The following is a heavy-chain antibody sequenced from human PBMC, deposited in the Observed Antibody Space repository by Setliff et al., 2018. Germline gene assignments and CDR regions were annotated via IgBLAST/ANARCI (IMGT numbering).Heavy chain of an antibody. Sequence: ASVKVSCKASGYTFSNYGITWVRQAPGQGLEWMGWISAYTGNTKFAQKFQGRVTMTTDTSTCTAYLELRSLTSDDTAVYYCSKLVRYCTTTACQGASGAEFWGQGTLVTVSS. CDR2: ISAYTGNT. CDR3: SKLVRYCTTTACQGASGAEF. J-gene: IGHJ4*02. CDR1: GYTFSNYG. V-gene: IGHV1-18*01. D-gene: IGHD2-8*01.